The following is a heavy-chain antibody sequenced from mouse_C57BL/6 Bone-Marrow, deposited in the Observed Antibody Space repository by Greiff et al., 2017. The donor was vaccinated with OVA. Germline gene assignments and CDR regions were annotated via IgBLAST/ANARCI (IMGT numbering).Heavy chain of an antibody. V-gene: IGHV1-22*01. CDR2: INPNNGGT. CDR1: GYTFTDYN. CDR3: ARYYYGSEVAMDY. Sequence: SGPELVKPGASVKMSCKASGYTFTDYNMHWVKQSHGKSLEWIGYINPNNGGTSYNQKFKGKATLTVNKSSSTAYMELRSLTSEDSAVYYCARYYYGSEVAMDYWGQGTSVTVSS. J-gene: IGHJ4*01. D-gene: IGHD1-1*01.